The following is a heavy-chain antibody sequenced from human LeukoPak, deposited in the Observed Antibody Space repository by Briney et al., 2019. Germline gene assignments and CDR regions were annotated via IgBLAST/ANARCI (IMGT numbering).Heavy chain of an antibody. V-gene: IGHV1-8*01. CDR3: ARGSWITGSTSYYYHMDV. J-gene: IGHJ6*03. CDR1: GYNFISYD. Sequence: GASVKVSCKASGYNFISYDINWVRQATGQGLEWMGWMNPNNGRTGYAQKFQGRVTMTRNSSITTAYMELNTLRSEDTAVYYCARGSWITGSTSYYYHMDVWGKGTTVTVSS. D-gene: IGHD1-7*01. CDR2: MNPNNGRT.